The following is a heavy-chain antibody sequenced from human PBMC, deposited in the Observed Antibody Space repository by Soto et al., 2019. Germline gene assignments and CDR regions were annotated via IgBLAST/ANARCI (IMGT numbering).Heavy chain of an antibody. V-gene: IGHV6-1*01. Sequence: LSRTCAIFFYGVSINSCGCNCMRRSRSIGLEGLARTYYISKWYNDYEVAVKIRITINPDTSKNQFSLQLNSVTPEDTAVYYCARDALEYSSSSWDYDYGMDVWGQGTTVTVSS. CDR1: FYGVSINSCG. J-gene: IGHJ6*02. D-gene: IGHD6-6*01. CDR3: ARDALEYSSSSWDYDYGMDV. CDR2: TYYISKWYN.